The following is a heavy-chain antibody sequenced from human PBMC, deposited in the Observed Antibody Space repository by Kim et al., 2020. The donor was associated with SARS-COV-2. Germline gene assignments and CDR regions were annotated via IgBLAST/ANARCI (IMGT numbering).Heavy chain of an antibody. CDR3: ARDRSSGWYGSLDY. Sequence: GGSLRLSCAASGFTFSSYAMHWVRQAPGKGPEWVAVISYDGSNKYYADSVKGRFTISRDNSKNTLYLQMNSLRAEDTAVYYCARDRSSGWYGSLDYWGQGTLVTVSS. CDR2: ISYDGSNK. D-gene: IGHD6-19*01. V-gene: IGHV3-30*04. CDR1: GFTFSSYA. J-gene: IGHJ4*02.